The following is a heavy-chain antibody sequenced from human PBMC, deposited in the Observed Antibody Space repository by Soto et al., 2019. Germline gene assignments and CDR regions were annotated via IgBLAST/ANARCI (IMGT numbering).Heavy chain of an antibody. CDR2: ISRFSDRT. CDR3: AREGAYCAEFNYFDY. D-gene: IGHD3-10*01. CDR1: GFTFSSYA. V-gene: IGHV3-21*06. Sequence: GGSLRLSCAASGFTFSSYAMHWVRQAPGKGLEWVSSISRFSDRTYYADSVKGRFAIFRANAENSVYLQVNSLRAEDTAVYYCAREGAYCAEFNYFDYWGPGTPVTVSS. J-gene: IGHJ4*02.